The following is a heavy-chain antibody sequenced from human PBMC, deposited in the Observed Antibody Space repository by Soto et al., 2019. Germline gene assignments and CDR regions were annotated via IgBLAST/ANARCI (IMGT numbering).Heavy chain of an antibody. J-gene: IGHJ6*02. Sequence: QVQLVQSGAEVKKPGSSVKVSCKASGGTFSSYAISWVRQAPGQGLEWMGGIIPIFGTADYAQKFQGRVTLTAYQSTGTADMELSSLRSADTAVYYCARTVSISDNCAVDVWGQGATVTVSS. D-gene: IGHD1-1*01. CDR2: IIPIFGTA. V-gene: IGHV1-69*12. CDR3: ARTVSISDNCAVDV. CDR1: GGTFSSYA.